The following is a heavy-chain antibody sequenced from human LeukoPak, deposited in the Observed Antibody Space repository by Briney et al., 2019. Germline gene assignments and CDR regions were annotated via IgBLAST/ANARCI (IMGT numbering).Heavy chain of an antibody. J-gene: IGHJ3*02. D-gene: IGHD2-2*01. CDR1: GYSFTSYW. V-gene: IGHV5-51*01. Sequence: GESLKISCKGSGYSFTSYWIGWVRQMPGKGLEWMGIIYPGDSDTGYSPSFQGQGTISADKSISTAYLQWSSLKASDTAMYYCATGYLGYCSSTSCYDAFDIWGQGTMVTVSS. CDR3: ATGYLGYCSSTSCYDAFDI. CDR2: IYPGDSDT.